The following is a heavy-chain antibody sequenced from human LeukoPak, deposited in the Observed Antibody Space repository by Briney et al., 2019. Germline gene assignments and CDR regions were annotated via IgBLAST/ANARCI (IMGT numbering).Heavy chain of an antibody. J-gene: IGHJ3*02. CDR1: GFTFSSYS. V-gene: IGHV3-21*01. Sequence: PGGSLRLSCAASGFTFSSYSMNWVRQAPGKGLEWVSSIISSSSYIYYADSVKGRFTISRDNAKNSLYLQMNSLRAEDTAVYYCARETTIYDNAYGDYGDAFDIWGQGTMVTVSS. CDR2: IISSSSYI. D-gene: IGHD4-17*01. CDR3: ARETTIYDNAYGDYGDAFDI.